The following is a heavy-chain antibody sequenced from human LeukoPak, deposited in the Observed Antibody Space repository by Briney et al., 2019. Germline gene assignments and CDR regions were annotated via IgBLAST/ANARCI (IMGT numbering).Heavy chain of an antibody. Sequence: GASVKVSCKASGYTFTSYAISWVRQAPGQGLEWMGGTIPIFGTANYAQKFQGRVTITTDESTSTAYMELSSLRSEDTAVYYCARDSLSYNWNHYYYYMDVWGKGTTVTVSS. J-gene: IGHJ6*03. CDR1: GYTFTSYA. CDR3: ARDSLSYNWNHYYYYMDV. V-gene: IGHV1-69*05. D-gene: IGHD1-20*01. CDR2: TIPIFGTA.